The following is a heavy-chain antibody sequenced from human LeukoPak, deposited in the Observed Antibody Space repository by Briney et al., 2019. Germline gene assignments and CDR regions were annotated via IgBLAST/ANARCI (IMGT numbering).Heavy chain of an antibody. J-gene: IGHJ5*02. CDR1: GGPFSGYY. D-gene: IGHD3-10*01. V-gene: IGHV4-34*01. CDR2: INHSGST. CDR3: ARRFGYNWFDP. Sequence: PSETLSLTCAVYGGPFSGYYWSWIRQPPGKGLEWIGEINHSGSTNYNPSLKSRVTISVDTSKNQFSLKLSSVTAADTAVYYCARRFGYNWFDPWGQGTLVTVSS.